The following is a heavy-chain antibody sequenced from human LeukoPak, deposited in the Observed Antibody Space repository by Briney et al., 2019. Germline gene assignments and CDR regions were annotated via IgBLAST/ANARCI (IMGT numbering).Heavy chain of an antibody. CDR3: ARVKWELPRRMGYAFDI. Sequence: AGGSLRLSCAASGFTFSSYSMNWVRQAPGKGLEWVSSISSSSYIYYADSVKGRFTISRDNPKNSLYLPMNSLRAEDTAVYYCARVKWELPRRMGYAFDIWGQGTMVTVSS. D-gene: IGHD1-26*01. CDR2: ISSSSYI. V-gene: IGHV3-21*01. J-gene: IGHJ3*02. CDR1: GFTFSSYS.